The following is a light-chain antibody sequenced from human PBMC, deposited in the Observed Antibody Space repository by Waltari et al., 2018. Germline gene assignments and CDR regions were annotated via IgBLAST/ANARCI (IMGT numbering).Light chain of an antibody. J-gene: IGKJ4*01. Sequence: DIQMSQSPSSLSASVGDRVTMTCRASQDITSRLNWYQQKPGKAPNLLIYYSVYLARGVPSRFGGSGSGTEFTLTINSLQPEDFATYYCQQANTYPLTFGGGTKVEI. CDR2: YSV. CDR1: QDITSR. CDR3: QQANTYPLT. V-gene: IGKV1-9*01.